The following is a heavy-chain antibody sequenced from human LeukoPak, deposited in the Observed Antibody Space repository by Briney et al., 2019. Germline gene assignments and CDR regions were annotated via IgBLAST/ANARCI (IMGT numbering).Heavy chain of an antibody. J-gene: IGHJ6*02. D-gene: IGHD3-9*01. CDR2: ICSGGST. CDR1: GFTFSSYA. CDR3: AREDRGYDILTGYYGTGYYYGMDV. Sequence: QPGGSLRLSCAASGFTFSSYAMSWVRQAPGKGLEWVSVICSGGSTYYADSVKGRFTISRDNSKNTLYLQMNSLRAEDTAVYYCAREDRGYDILTGYYGTGYYYGMDVWGQGTTVTVSS. V-gene: IGHV3-66*01.